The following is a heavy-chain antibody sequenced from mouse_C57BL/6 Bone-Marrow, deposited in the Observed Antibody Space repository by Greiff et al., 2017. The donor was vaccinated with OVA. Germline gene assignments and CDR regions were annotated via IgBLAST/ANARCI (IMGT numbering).Heavy chain of an antibody. CDR1: GYAFTNYL. Sequence: VQLVESGAELVRPGTSVKVSCKASGYAFTNYLIEWVKQRPGQGLEWIGVINPGSGGTNYNEKFKGKATLTADKSSSTAYMQLSSLTSEDSAVYFCARHSSGWVDYWGQGTTLTVSS. CDR3: ARHSSGWVDY. CDR2: INPGSGGT. V-gene: IGHV1-54*01. D-gene: IGHD3-1*01. J-gene: IGHJ2*01.